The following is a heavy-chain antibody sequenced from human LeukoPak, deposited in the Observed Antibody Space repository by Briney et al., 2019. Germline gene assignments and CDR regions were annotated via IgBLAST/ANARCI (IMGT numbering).Heavy chain of an antibody. V-gene: IGHV3-21*01. J-gene: IGHJ4*02. CDR1: GFTFSSYN. CDR2: ISSSSSFI. CDR3: ARGHPWGLAFDY. D-gene: IGHD7-27*01. Sequence: PGESLRLSCAASGFTFSSYNMGWVRQAPGKGLEWVSSISSSSSFIHYADSLKGRFTISRDNAQNSLYLQMTSPRAEDTALYYCARGHPWGLAFDYWGQGTLVTVSS.